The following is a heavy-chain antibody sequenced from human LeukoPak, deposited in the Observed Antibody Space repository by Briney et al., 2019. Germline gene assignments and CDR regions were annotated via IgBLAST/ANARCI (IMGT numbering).Heavy chain of an antibody. CDR1: GGSISSYY. Sequence: SETLSLTCTVSGGSISSYYWSWIRQPPGKGLEWIGYIYYSGSTNYNPSLKSRVTISVDTSKNQFSLKLSSVTAADTAVYYCAKTLFGSGWYDGNWFDPWGQGTLVTVSS. V-gene: IGHV4-59*08. D-gene: IGHD6-19*01. CDR2: IYYSGST. CDR3: AKTLFGSGWYDGNWFDP. J-gene: IGHJ5*02.